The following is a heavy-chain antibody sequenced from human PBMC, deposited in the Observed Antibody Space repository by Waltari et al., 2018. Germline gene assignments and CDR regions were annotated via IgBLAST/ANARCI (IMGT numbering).Heavy chain of an antibody. Sequence: QVQLQESGPGLVKPSETLSLTCAVSGYSISSGYTWDWIRQPPGKGLEWIASIYHSGSTYYNPSLKSRVTISVDTSKNQFSLKLSSVTAADTAVYYCARDRGEGFDYWGQGTLVTVSS. V-gene: IGHV4-38-2*02. J-gene: IGHJ4*02. D-gene: IGHD3-10*01. CDR3: ARDRGEGFDY. CDR2: IYHSGST. CDR1: GYSISSGYT.